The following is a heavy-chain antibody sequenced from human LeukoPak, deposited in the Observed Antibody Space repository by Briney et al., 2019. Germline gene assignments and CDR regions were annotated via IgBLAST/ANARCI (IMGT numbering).Heavy chain of an antibody. CDR2: IYYSGST. D-gene: IGHD3-3*01. V-gene: IGHV4-59*08. CDR3: ARKKRITIFGMVITPFDP. CDR1: GGSISSYY. Sequence: NPSETLSLTCTVSGGSISSYYWSWIRQPPGKGLEWIGYIYYSGSTNYNPSLKSRVTISVDTSKNQFSLKLGSVTAADTAVYYCARKKRITIFGMVITPFDPWGPGTLVTVSS. J-gene: IGHJ5*02.